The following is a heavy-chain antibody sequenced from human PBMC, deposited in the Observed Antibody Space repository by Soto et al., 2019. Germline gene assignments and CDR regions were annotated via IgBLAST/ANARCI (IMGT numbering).Heavy chain of an antibody. CDR1: GFTFSGSA. J-gene: IGHJ5*02. V-gene: IGHV3-73*01. CDR3: TQDPDIVLMVYAFDP. D-gene: IGHD2-8*01. CDR2: IRSKANSYAT. Sequence: EVQLVESGGGLVQPGGSLKLSCAASGFTFSGSAMHWVRQASGKGLEWVGRIRSKANSYATAYAASVKGRFTISRDDSKNAVYLEMNSLKTEDTAVYYCTQDPDIVLMVYAFDPWGQGTLVTVSS.